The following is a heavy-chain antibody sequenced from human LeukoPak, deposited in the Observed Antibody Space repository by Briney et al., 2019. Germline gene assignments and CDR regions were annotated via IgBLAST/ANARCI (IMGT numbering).Heavy chain of an antibody. V-gene: IGHV3-21*01. CDR1: GFTFSSYS. D-gene: IGHD5-12*01. Sequence: GGSLRLSCAASGFTFSSYSMNWVRQAPGKGLEWVSSISSSSSYIYYADSVKGRFTISRDNAKNTLYLQMNSLRAEDTAVYYCTRDWRNLGYDYWGQGTLVTVSS. J-gene: IGHJ4*02. CDR2: ISSSSSYI. CDR3: TRDWRNLGYDY.